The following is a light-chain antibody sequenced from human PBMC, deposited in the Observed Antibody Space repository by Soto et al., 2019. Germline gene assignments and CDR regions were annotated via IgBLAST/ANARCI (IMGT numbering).Light chain of an antibody. CDR1: QTISSW. CDR3: QQLTSYPRST. CDR2: KAS. Sequence: DIQMTQSPSTLSGSVGDRVTITCRASQTISSWLSWYQQKPGKAPKLLIYKASTLKSGVPSRFSGSGSGTEFILTISSLQPEDFATYHCQQLTSYPRSTFGQGTRLEI. J-gene: IGKJ5*01. V-gene: IGKV1-5*03.